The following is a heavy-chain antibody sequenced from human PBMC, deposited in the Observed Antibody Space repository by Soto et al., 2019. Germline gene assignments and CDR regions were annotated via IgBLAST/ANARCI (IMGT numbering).Heavy chain of an antibody. V-gene: IGHV1-2*04. CDR3: ARSDCSGGSCYSLYYYGMDV. J-gene: IGHJ6*02. CDR1: GYTFTGYY. Sequence: ASVKVSCKASGYTFTGYYMHWVRQAPGQGLEWMGWINPNSGGTNYAQKFKGWVTMTRDTSISTAYMELSRLRSDDTAVYYCARSDCSGGSCYSLYYYGMDVWGQGTTVTVSS. D-gene: IGHD2-15*01. CDR2: INPNSGGT.